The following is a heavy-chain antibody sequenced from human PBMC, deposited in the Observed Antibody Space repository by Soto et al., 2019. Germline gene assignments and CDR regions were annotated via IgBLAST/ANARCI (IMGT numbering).Heavy chain of an antibody. CDR3: ARVRDSSSWSSYFDY. D-gene: IGHD6-13*01. Sequence: GGSLRLSCAASGFTFSSYWMSWVRQAPGKGLEWVANIKQDGSEKYYVDSVKGRFTISRDNAKNSLYLQMNSLRAEDTAVYYCARVRDSSSWSSYFDYWGQGTLVTVSS. CDR1: GFTFSSYW. J-gene: IGHJ4*02. V-gene: IGHV3-7*01. CDR2: IKQDGSEK.